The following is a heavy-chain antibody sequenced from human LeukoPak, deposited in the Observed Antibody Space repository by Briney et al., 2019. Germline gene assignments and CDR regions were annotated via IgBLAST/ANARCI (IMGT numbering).Heavy chain of an antibody. D-gene: IGHD3-10*01. V-gene: IGHV1-8*01. J-gene: IGHJ4*02. Sequence: ASVKVSCKASGYTFSSYDINWVRQATGQGLEWMGWMNPNSGNTGYAQKLQGRVNMTRNTSISTAYMELSSLRSEDTAVYYCARKFLGSRGYYFDYWGQGTLVTVSS. CDR1: GYTFSSYD. CDR2: MNPNSGNT. CDR3: ARKFLGSRGYYFDY.